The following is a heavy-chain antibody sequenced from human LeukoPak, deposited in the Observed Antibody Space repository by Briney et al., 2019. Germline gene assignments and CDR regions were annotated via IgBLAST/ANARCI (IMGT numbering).Heavy chain of an antibody. J-gene: IGHJ4*02. V-gene: IGHV1-69*13. D-gene: IGHD4-17*01. Sequence: GASVNFSCTASGRTFSSYAISWVRQAPGQGLEWMGGIIPIFGTANYAQKFQGRVTITADESTSTAYIELSSLRSEDTAVYYCARDVHGDYEGGDYWGQGTLVTVSS. CDR1: GRTFSSYA. CDR2: IIPIFGTA. CDR3: ARDVHGDYEGGDY.